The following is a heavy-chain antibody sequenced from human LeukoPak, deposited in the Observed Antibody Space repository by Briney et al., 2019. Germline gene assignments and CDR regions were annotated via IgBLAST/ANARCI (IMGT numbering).Heavy chain of an antibody. V-gene: IGHV4-61*02. CDR1: GGSISSGSYY. D-gene: IGHD1-26*01. CDR2: IYTSGST. CDR3: ARASGSYYPQYFDY. J-gene: IGHJ4*02. Sequence: SETLSLTCIVSGGSISSGSYYWSWIRQPAGKGLEWIGRIYTSGSTNYNPSLKSRVTISVGTSKNQFSLKLSSVTAADTAVYYCARASGSYYPQYFDYWGQGTLVTVSS.